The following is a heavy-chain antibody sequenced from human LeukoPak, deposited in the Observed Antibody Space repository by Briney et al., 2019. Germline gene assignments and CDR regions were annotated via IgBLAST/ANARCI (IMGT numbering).Heavy chain of an antibody. CDR3: ARRSITMVRGVITTHKNWFDP. CDR2: INHSGST. V-gene: IGHV4-34*01. CDR1: GGSFSGYY. D-gene: IGHD3-10*01. J-gene: IGHJ5*02. Sequence: SETLSLTCAVHGGSFSGYYWSWIRQPPGKGLEWIGEINHSGSTNYNPSLKSRVTISVDTSKNQFSLKLSSVTAADTAVYYCARRSITMVRGVITTHKNWFDPWGQGTLVTVSS.